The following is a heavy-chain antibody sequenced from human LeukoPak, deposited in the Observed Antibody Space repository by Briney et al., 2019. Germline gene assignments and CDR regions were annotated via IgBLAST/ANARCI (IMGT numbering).Heavy chain of an antibody. Sequence: ASVKLSCKASGYTFTGYYMHWVRHAPGQGLEWMGWISAYNGNTNYAQKLQGRVTMTTDTSTSTAYMELRSLRSDDTAVYYCARVPGDGRAVPAAIAWDYWGQGTLVTVSS. D-gene: IGHD2-2*01. CDR2: ISAYNGNT. CDR3: ARVPGDGRAVPAAIAWDY. V-gene: IGHV1-18*04. CDR1: GYTFTGYY. J-gene: IGHJ4*02.